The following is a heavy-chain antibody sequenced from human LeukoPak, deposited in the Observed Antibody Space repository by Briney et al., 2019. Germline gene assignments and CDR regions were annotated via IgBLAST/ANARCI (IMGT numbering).Heavy chain of an antibody. V-gene: IGHV4-59*01. CDR2: IYYSGST. CDR3: ARGGYCSSTSCYWYFDL. CDR1: GGSISSYY. D-gene: IGHD2-2*01. J-gene: IGHJ2*01. Sequence: PSETLPLTCTVSGGSISSYYWSWIRQPPGKGLEWIGYIYYSGSTNYNPSLKSRVTISVDTSKNQSSLKLSSVTAADTAVYYCARGGYCSSTSCYWYFDLWGRGTLVTVSS.